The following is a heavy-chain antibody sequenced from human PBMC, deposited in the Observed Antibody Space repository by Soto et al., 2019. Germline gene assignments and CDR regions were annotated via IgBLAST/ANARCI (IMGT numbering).Heavy chain of an antibody. CDR2: ISGSGGST. D-gene: IGHD3-3*01. J-gene: IGHJ3*02. CDR1: GFTFSSYA. CDR3: AKGASFGVVILDAFDI. Sequence: GGSLRLSCAASGFTFSSYAMSWVRQAPGKGLEGVSAISGSGGSTYYAYSVKGRFTISRDNSKNTLYLQMNSLRAEDTAVYYCAKGASFGVVILDAFDIWGQGTMVTVSS. V-gene: IGHV3-23*01.